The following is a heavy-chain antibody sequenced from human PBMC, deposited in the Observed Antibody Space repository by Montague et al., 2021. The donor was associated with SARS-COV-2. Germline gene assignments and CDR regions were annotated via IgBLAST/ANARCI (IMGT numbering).Heavy chain of an antibody. D-gene: IGHD4-17*01. J-gene: IGHJ6*02. V-gene: IGHV4-59*08. Sequence: SETLSLTCFVSGGSMSSTYWSWVRQPPGKGLEWIGCIYYSGRAFYNPSLKSRVTISVDTSKNQFSLNLSSVTAADTAVYYCARLTVNYGDLWGYYHGMDVWGQGTTVTVSS. CDR3: ARLTVNYGDLWGYYHGMDV. CDR1: GGSMSSTY. CDR2: IYYSGRA.